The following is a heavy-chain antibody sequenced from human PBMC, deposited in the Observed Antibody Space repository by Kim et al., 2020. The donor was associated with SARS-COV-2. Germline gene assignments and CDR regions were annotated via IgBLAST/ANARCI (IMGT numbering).Heavy chain of an antibody. Sequence: SLKSRVTISVDSSKNQFSLKLSSVTAADTAVYYCAREDPMVRGVNNWFDPWGQGTLVTVSS. J-gene: IGHJ5*02. V-gene: IGHV4-34*01. CDR3: AREDPMVRGVNNWFDP. D-gene: IGHD3-10*01.